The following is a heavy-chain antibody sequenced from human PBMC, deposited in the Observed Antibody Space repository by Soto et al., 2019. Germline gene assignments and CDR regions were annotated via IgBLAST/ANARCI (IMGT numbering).Heavy chain of an antibody. V-gene: IGHV3-48*03. CDR3: ARESEDLTSNFDY. CDR2: INSRGSTT. J-gene: IGHJ4*02. Sequence: GGSLRLSCGAFGFTFSSFEMNWVRQAPLKGPEWLSFINSRGSTTYYADSVRGRFTISRDNAKNLVFLQMNSLRAEDTAVYYCARESEDLTSNFDYWGQGTLVTVSS. CDR1: GFTFSSFE.